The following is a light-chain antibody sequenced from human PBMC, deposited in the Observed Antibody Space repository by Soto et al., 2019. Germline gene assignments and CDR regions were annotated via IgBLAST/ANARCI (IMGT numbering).Light chain of an antibody. Sequence: EIVMTQSPATLSVSPGERATLSCRASQSVSSNLAWYQHKPGQAPRPLIYGASIRATGIPARFSGSGSGTEFTLTISSLQSEDFAVYYSQQYNNWPPLTFGGGNKVEIK. J-gene: IGKJ4*01. CDR3: QQYNNWPPLT. CDR2: GAS. V-gene: IGKV3D-15*01. CDR1: QSVSSN.